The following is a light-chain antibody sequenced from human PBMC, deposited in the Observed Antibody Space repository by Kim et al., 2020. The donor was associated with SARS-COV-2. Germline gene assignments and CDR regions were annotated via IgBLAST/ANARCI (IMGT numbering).Light chain of an antibody. Sequence: ALAQTVRNTCQGDSLRSYYASWYQQKPGQAPVLVIYGKNNRPSGIPDRFSGSSSGNTASLTITGAQAEDEADYYCNSRDSSGNHWVFGGGTQLTVL. CDR3: NSRDSSGNHWV. V-gene: IGLV3-19*01. CDR1: SLRSYY. J-gene: IGLJ3*02. CDR2: GKN.